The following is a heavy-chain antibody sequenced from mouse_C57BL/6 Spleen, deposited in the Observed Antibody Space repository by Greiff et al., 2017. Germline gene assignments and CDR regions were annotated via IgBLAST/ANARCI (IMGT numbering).Heavy chain of an antibody. V-gene: IGHV1-47*01. J-gene: IGHJ1*03. Sequence: QVQLQQSGAELVKPGASVKMSCKASGYTFTTYPIEWVKQNHGKSLEWIGNFHPYNDDTKYNEKLKGKATLTVEKASSTVYLELSRLTSDDSAVYYCARGGSSGYWYFDVWGTGTTVTVSS. D-gene: IGHD3-2*02. CDR2: FHPYNDDT. CDR3: ARGGSSGYWYFDV. CDR1: GYTFTTYP.